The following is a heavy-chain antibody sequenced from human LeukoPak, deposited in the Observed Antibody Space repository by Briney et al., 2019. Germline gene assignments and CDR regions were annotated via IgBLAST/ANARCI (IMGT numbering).Heavy chain of an antibody. CDR3: AKDRISGDPKFFDL. J-gene: IGHJ2*01. V-gene: IGHV3-23*01. CDR1: GFTFSTYA. D-gene: IGHD3-3*01. CDR2: ISDGGT. Sequence: GGSLRLSCAASGFTFSTYAMSWVRQAPGKGLEWVSAISDGGTYYADSVKGRFTISEDSSKNTLYLQMNSLRAEDTALYYCAKDRISGDPKFFDLWAVAPWSLSP.